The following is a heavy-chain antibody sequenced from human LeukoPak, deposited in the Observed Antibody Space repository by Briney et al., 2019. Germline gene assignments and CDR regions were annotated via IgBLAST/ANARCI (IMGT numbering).Heavy chain of an antibody. D-gene: IGHD5-18*01. CDR3: ARGTVDTAMVPDY. V-gene: IGHV4-39*07. Sequence: SETLSLTCTVSGDSMTSGDYYWYWIRQPPGKGLEWIGEIYHSGSTNYNPSLKSRVTISVDKSKNQFSLKLSSVTAADTAVYYCARGTVDTAMVPDYWGQGTLVTVSS. CDR1: GDSMTSGDYY. J-gene: IGHJ4*02. CDR2: IYHSGST.